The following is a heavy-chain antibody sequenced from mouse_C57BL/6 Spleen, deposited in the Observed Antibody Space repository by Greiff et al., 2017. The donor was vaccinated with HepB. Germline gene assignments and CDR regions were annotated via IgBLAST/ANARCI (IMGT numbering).Heavy chain of an antibody. D-gene: IGHD2-5*01. J-gene: IGHJ3*01. Sequence: QVQLKQPGAELVMPGASVKLSCKASGYTFTSYWMHWVKQRPGQGLEWIGEIDPSDSYTNYNQKFKGKSTLTVDKSSSTAYMQLSSLTSEDSAVYYCARGDYSNTYWGQGTLVTVSA. V-gene: IGHV1-69*01. CDR2: IDPSDSYT. CDR3: ARGDYSNTY. CDR1: GYTFTSYW.